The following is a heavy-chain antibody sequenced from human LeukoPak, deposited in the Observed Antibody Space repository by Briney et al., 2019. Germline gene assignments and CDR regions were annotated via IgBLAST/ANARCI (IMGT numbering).Heavy chain of an antibody. J-gene: IGHJ4*02. CDR3: ARGATYYYDSSDY. Sequence: PGGSLRPSCAASGFTFSSYAMHWVRQAPGKGLEWVAVISYDGSNKYYADSVKGRLTISRDNSRNTLYLQMNSLRAEDTAVYYCARGATYYYDSSDYWGQGTLVTVSS. CDR1: GFTFSSYA. D-gene: IGHD3-22*01. CDR2: ISYDGSNK. V-gene: IGHV3-30*04.